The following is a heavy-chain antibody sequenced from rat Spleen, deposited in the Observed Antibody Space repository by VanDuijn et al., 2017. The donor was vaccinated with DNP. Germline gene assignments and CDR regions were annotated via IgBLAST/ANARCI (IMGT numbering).Heavy chain of an antibody. V-gene: IGHV5-29*01. CDR2: ISYGGSST. J-gene: IGHJ2*01. Sequence: EVQLVESGGGLVQPGRSLKLSCAASGFTFSNYGMAWVRQAPTKGLEWVATISYGGSSTYYRDSVKGRFTISRDNAKSTLYLQMDSLRSEDTATYYSARYPRNGDGFAYWGQGVMVTVSS. CDR1: GFTFSNYG. CDR3: ARYPRNGDGFAY. D-gene: IGHD1-1*01.